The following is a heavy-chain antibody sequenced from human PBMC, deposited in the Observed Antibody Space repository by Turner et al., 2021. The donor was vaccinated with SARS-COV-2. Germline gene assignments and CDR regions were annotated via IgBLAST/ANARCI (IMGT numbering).Heavy chain of an antibody. D-gene: IGHD6-13*01. CDR1: GFTFSIYW. J-gene: IGHJ4*02. V-gene: IGHV3-7*01. Sequence: EVQLVESGGVLVQRGGSLSLPCAASGFTFSIYWMSWVRQGTGKGLEWVANIKQDGSEKYYVDSVKGRFTISRDNAKNSLYLQMNSLRAEDTAVYYCARVPSSSWYFDYWGQGTLVTVSS. CDR3: ARVPSSSWYFDY. CDR2: IKQDGSEK.